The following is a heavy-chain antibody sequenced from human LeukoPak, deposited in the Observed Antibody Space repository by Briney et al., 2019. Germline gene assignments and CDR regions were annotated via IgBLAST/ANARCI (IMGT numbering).Heavy chain of an antibody. J-gene: IGHJ4*02. CDR1: GFTFSNAW. Sequence: PGGSLRLSCAASGFTFSNAWMSWVRQAPGKGLEWVGRIKSKTDGGTTDYAAPVKGRFTISRDDSKNTLYLQMNSLKTEDTAVYYCTTRCRGSIVLAPSSYFDYWGQGTLVTVSS. V-gene: IGHV3-15*01. D-gene: IGHD2-8*02. CDR3: TTRCRGSIVLAPSSYFDY. CDR2: IKSKTDGGTT.